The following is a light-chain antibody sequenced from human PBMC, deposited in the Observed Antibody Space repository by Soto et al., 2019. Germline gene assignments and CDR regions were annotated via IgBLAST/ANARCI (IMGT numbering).Light chain of an antibody. CDR1: TSNILRNY. J-gene: IGLJ1*01. CDR2: IND. CDR3: ASWDDSLSGYV. Sequence: QSVLTQPPSASGNPGQRLTISCSGSTSNILRNYVYWYRQLPGTAPRLLISINDQRPSGVPDRFSGSKSGTSASLAISGLRSEDEADYYCASWDDSLSGYVFGTGTQLTVL. V-gene: IGLV1-47*01.